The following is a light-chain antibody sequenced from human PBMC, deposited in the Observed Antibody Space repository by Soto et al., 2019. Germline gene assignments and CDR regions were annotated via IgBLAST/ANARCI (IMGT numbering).Light chain of an antibody. Sequence: QAVVTQPASVSGSPGQSITISCTGTSSDVGSYNLVSWYQQHPGKAPKLMIYEGSKRPSGVSNRFSGSKSGNTASLTISGLQAEDEADYYCCSYARSSTWVFGGGTKVTVL. J-gene: IGLJ3*02. CDR3: CSYARSSTWV. V-gene: IGLV2-23*01. CDR1: SSDVGSYNL. CDR2: EGS.